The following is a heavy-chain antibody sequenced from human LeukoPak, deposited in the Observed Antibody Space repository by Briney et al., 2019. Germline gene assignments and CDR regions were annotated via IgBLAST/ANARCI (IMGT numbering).Heavy chain of an antibody. Sequence: SVKVSCKASGGTFSSFAISWVRQAPGQGLEWMGRIIPIFGTANYAQKFRGRVTITSDESTSTAYMELSSLRSEDTAVYYCARDRVVRGVINYYYYYMDVWGKGTTVTVSS. CDR1: GGTFSSFA. V-gene: IGHV1-69*15. J-gene: IGHJ6*03. CDR2: IIPIFGTA. D-gene: IGHD3-10*01. CDR3: ARDRVVRGVINYYYYYMDV.